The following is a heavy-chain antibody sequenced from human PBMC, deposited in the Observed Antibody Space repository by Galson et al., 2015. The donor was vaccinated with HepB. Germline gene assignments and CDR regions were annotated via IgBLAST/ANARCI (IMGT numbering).Heavy chain of an antibody. CDR2: ISSDGSKK. CDR3: AKDTGYGDYRMNFDD. V-gene: IGHV3-30-3*01. Sequence: SLRLSCAASGFTFSSYALHWVRQAPGKGLEWVAVISSDGSKKYYTDSVKGRFTISRDNSRDTLYLQMNSLRVEDTAVYYCAKDTGYGDYRMNFDDWGQGTPVTASS. D-gene: IGHD4-17*01. J-gene: IGHJ4*02. CDR1: GFTFSSYA.